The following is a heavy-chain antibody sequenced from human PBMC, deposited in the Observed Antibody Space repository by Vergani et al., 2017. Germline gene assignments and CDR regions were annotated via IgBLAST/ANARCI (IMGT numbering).Heavy chain of an antibody. Sequence: QVQLQQWGPGLVTPSGTLSLTCAVHGGSLSSDNWWNWVRQARGKGLQWSGEIHRSRSTNYNPSLRRRVPISLDKSKNQFSVKLTSVTAADPAVYFCASNPRLGGDVADSWGQGTLVTVSS. CDR2: IHRSRST. J-gene: IGHJ4*02. V-gene: IGHV4-4*02. CDR3: ASNPRLGGDVADS. D-gene: IGHD3-16*01. CDR1: GGSLSSDNW.